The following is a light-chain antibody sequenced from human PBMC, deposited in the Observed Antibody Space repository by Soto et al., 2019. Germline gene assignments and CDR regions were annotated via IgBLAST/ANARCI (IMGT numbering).Light chain of an antibody. CDR1: QSLLHSNGNTY. J-gene: IGKJ1*01. Sequence: EIVMTQSPLSLTVTPGDPASISCKSSQSLLHSNGNTYLDWYMQKPGQSQQLLIYLGSRRAPGAPDRVSGSGSGTDFTLRISTVEADDAGIYYCMQALQTPRTFGQGTKLEI. V-gene: IGKV2-28*01. CDR2: LGS. CDR3: MQALQTPRT.